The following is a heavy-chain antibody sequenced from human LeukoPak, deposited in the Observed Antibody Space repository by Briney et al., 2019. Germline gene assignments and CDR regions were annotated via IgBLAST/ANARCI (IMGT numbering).Heavy chain of an antibody. J-gene: IGHJ1*01. CDR2: INPNSGGT. D-gene: IGHD6-6*01. V-gene: IGHV1-2*02. CDR3: ARGLEXSSSSGLGGGY. Sequence: GASVKVSCTASGYTFTGYYMHWVGQAPGQGLEWMGWINPNSGGTNYAKKFQGRVTMTRDTSISTAYMELSRLRSGDTGARYCARGLEXSSSSGLGGGYWGQGTLVTVSS. CDR1: GYTFTGYY.